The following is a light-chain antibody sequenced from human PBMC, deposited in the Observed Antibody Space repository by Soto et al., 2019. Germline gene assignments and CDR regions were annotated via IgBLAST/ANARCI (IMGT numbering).Light chain of an antibody. CDR1: QSISRW. V-gene: IGKV1-5*03. J-gene: IGKJ5*01. CDR3: KKHNSFSIT. Sequence: DIQMTPYPSSLSASVGDRVTITCRASQSISRWLAWYQQKPGKATKLLIYKASSLESGVPSRFSGSGSGTEFTLTINSLQADEFATYYCKKHNSFSITVGKGKRLGIK. CDR2: KAS.